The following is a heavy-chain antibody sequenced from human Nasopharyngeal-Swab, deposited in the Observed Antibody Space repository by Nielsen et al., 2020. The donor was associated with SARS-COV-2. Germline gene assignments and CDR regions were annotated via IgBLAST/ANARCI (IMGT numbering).Heavy chain of an antibody. CDR3: AKVLQQLVYDAFDI. V-gene: IGHV3-23*01. Sequence: VRQAPGKGLEWVSAISGSGGSTYNADSVKGRFTISRDNSKNTLYLQMNSLRAEDTAVYYCAKVLQQLVYDAFDIWGQGTMVTVSS. D-gene: IGHD6-13*01. CDR2: ISGSGGST. J-gene: IGHJ3*02.